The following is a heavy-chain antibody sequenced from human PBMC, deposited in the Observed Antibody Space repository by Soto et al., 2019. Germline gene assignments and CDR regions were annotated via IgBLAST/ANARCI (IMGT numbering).Heavy chain of an antibody. CDR3: ARVTAYDFWSGYPETAKFDY. CDR2: IYYSGST. Sequence: PSETLSLTCTVSGGSISSGGYYWSWIRQHPGKGLEWIGYIYYSGSTYYNPSLKSRVTISVDTSKNQFSLKLSSVTAADTAVYYCARVTAYDFWSGYPETAKFDYWGQGTLVTVSS. V-gene: IGHV4-31*03. J-gene: IGHJ4*02. D-gene: IGHD3-3*01. CDR1: GGSISSGGYY.